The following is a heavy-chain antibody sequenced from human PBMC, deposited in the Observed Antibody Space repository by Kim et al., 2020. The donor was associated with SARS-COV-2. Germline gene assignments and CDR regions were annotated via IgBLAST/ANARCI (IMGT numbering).Heavy chain of an antibody. D-gene: IGHD3-9*01. CDR2: IKSKTDGGTT. CDR1: GFTFSNAW. J-gene: IGHJ6*02. CDR3: TTVLRYFDWTIIGDYYYYYGMDV. Sequence: GGSLRLSCAASGFTFSNAWMSWVRQAPGKGLEWVGRIKSKTDGGTTDYAAPVKGRFTISREDSKNTLYLQMNSLKTEDTAVYYCTTVLRYFDWTIIGDYYYYYGMDVWGQGTTVTVSS. V-gene: IGHV3-15*01.